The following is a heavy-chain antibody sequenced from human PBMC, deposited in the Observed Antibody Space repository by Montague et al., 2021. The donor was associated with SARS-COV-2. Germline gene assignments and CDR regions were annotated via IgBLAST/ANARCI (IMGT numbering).Heavy chain of an antibody. V-gene: IGHV4-59*12. CDR2: IYYSGST. D-gene: IGHD3-3*01. Sequence: SETLSLTCTVSGGSISSYYWSWIRQPPGKGLEWIGYIYYSGSTNYNPSLKSRVTISIDTSKNQFSLKLSSVTAADTAVYYCARGGTIFGVVTFPFDHWGQGTLVTVSS. J-gene: IGHJ4*02. CDR1: GGSISSYY. CDR3: ARGGTIFGVVTFPFDH.